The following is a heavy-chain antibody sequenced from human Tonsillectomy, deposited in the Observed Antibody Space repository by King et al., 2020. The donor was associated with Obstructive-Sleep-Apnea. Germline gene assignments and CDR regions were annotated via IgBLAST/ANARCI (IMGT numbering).Heavy chain of an antibody. Sequence: QLQESGPGLVKPSQTLSLTCTVSGGSISSGGYYWSWIRQHPGKGLEWIGYIYYSGNTHYNPSLKSRVTISVDTSKNHFSLKLSSLTAADTAVYYCARDSSGDSSGYYYHYYGLDVWGQGTTVTVSS. CDR2: IYYSGNT. V-gene: IGHV4-31*03. D-gene: IGHD3-22*01. J-gene: IGHJ6*02. CDR1: GGSISSGGYY. CDR3: ARDSSGDSSGYYYHYYGLDV.